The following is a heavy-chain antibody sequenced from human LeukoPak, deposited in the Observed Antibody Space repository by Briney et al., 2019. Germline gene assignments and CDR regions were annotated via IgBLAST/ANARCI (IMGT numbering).Heavy chain of an antibody. J-gene: IGHJ5*02. CDR1: GVSISSSNSY. CDR3: ARGYGSSPVPRWFDP. Sequence: SETLSLTCTVSGVSISSSNSYWGWIRQPPGKGLEWIGSIYYSGNTYYNASLKSQVSISVDTSKNQFSLKLTSVTAADTAVYYCARGYGSSPVPRWFDPWGQGTLVTVSS. V-gene: IGHV4-39*01. CDR2: IYYSGNT. D-gene: IGHD1-26*01.